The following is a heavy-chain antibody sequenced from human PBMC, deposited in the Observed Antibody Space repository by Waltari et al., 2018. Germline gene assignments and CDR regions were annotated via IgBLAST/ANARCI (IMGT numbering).Heavy chain of an antibody. CDR3: ARREHDYDYVGGSYRRVIDTFDI. CDR2: VYVGDSET. V-gene: IGHV5-51*03. CDR1: GDKFSTYW. J-gene: IGHJ3*02. D-gene: IGHD3-16*02. Sequence: EVRLVQSGAEVKKPGESLKISCKGSGDKFSTYWIGWVRQMPGKGLDGMGIVYVGDSETRYSPSFRGQVTMSADKSITTAYLQWSSLKASDTAMYCCARREHDYDYVGGSYRRVIDTFDIWGQGTRVTVSS.